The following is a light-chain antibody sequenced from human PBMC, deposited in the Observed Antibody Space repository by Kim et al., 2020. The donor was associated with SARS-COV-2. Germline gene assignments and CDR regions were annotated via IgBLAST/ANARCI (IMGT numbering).Light chain of an antibody. CDR1: ETISNW. V-gene: IGKV1-5*03. J-gene: IGKJ2*01. CDR2: LAS. Sequence: SASVGDRVTITCRASETISNWLAWYQQKPGKAPNLLIYLASTLESGVPSRFSGSGSGTEFTFTITSLQPDDFATYYCQHYIRFPYTFGQGTKLEI. CDR3: QHYIRFPYT.